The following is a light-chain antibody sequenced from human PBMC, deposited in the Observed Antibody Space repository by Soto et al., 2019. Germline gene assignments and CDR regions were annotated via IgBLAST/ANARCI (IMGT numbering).Light chain of an antibody. J-gene: IGKJ4*01. CDR1: QSVSSSY. CDR2: GAS. CDR3: QQYGSSPLT. V-gene: IGKV3-20*01. Sequence: EIVLTQSPGTLSLSPGERATLSCRASQSVSSSYFAWYQRKPGQAPRLLIYGASSRATGIPDRFSGSGSGTDFTLTITKVEPEDFAVYYCQQYGSSPLTFGGGTKVEIK.